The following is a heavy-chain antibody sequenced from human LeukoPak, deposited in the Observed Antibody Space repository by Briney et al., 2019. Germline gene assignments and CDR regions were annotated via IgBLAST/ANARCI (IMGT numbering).Heavy chain of an antibody. CDR3: ARQGDSSSWYVYGY. Sequence: SETLSLTCAVYGGSFSGYYWSWIRQPPGKGLEWIGEINHSGSTNYNPSLKSRVTISVDTSKNQFSLKLSSVTAADTAVYYCARQGDSSSWYVYGYWGQGTLVTVSS. J-gene: IGHJ4*02. D-gene: IGHD6-13*01. CDR1: GGSFSGYY. V-gene: IGHV4-34*01. CDR2: INHSGST.